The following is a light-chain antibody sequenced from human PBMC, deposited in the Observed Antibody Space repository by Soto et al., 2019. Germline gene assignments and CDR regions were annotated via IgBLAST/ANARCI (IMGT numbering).Light chain of an antibody. CDR2: GAS. J-gene: IGKJ1*01. CDR1: QSVSSSY. CDR3: QQYGSSPRT. Sequence: EIVLTQSPGTLSLSPGERATLSCRASQSVSSSYLAWYQQKPGQAPRLLIYGASSRTTGMPDRFSGSGSGTDLTLSSSRREPEDFAIYYWQQYGSSPRTFGQGPKMEIK. V-gene: IGKV3-20*01.